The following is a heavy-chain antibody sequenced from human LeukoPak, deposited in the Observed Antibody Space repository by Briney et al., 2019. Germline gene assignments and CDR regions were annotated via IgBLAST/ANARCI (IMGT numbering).Heavy chain of an antibody. Sequence: GGSLRLSCAASGFSFSSYWMSWVRQAPGKGLEWVANIKQDGSEKYYVDSVKGRFTISRDNAKNSLYLQMNSLRAEDTAVYYGARDRGSHRFDAWGQGTLVTVSS. V-gene: IGHV3-7*05. CDR2: IKQDGSEK. CDR1: GFSFSSYW. J-gene: IGHJ5*02. D-gene: IGHD5-12*01. CDR3: ARDRGSHRFDA.